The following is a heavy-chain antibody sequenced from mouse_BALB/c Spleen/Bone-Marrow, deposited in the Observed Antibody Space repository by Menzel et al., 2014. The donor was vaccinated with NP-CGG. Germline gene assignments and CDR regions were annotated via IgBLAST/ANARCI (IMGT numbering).Heavy chain of an antibody. CDR1: GYTFTSYW. J-gene: IGHJ4*01. D-gene: IGHD2-1*01. V-gene: IGHV1-7*01. Sequence: VQLQQSGAELAKPGASVKMSCKASGYTFTSYWMHWVKQRPGQGLEWIGYINPSTGYTDYNQKFNDKATLTADKSSSTAYMQLISLTSKDSAVYYCARGNPLYAMDYWGQGTPVTGSS. CDR2: INPSTGYT. CDR3: ARGNPLYAMDY.